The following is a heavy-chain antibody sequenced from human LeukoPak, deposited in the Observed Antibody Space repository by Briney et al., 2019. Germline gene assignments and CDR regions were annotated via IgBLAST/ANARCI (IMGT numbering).Heavy chain of an antibody. D-gene: IGHD3-22*01. CDR2: IYYSGST. J-gene: IGHJ4*02. Sequence: SETLSLTCTVSGGSISSYYWSWIRQPPGKGLEWIGYIYYSGSTNYNPSLKSRVTISVDTSKNQFSLKLSSVTAADTAVYYCARGPPTYYYDMHFDYWGQGTLVTVSS. CDR1: GGSISSYY. V-gene: IGHV4-59*08. CDR3: ARGPPTYYYDMHFDY.